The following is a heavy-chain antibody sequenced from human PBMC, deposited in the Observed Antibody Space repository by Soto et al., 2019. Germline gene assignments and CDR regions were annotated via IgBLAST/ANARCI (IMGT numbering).Heavy chain of an antibody. D-gene: IGHD5-18*01. CDR1: GFTFSSYG. J-gene: IGHJ4*02. CDR2: ISYDGSNK. CDR3: TKESSGYSYGQYYFDY. V-gene: IGHV3-30*18. Sequence: QVQLVESGGGVVQPGRSLRLSCAASGFTFSSYGMHWVRQAPGKGLEWVAVISYDGSNKYYADSVKGRFTICRDNSKNTLYLQMNSLRAEDTAVYYCTKESSGYSYGQYYFDYWGQGTLVTFSS.